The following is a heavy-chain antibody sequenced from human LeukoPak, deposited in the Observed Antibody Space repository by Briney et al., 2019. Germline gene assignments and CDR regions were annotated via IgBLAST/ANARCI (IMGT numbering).Heavy chain of an antibody. CDR2: IYYSGST. J-gene: IGHJ4*02. V-gene: IGHV4-39*07. CDR1: GGSISSSSYY. D-gene: IGHD5-12*01. Sequence: PSQTLSLTCTVSGGSISSSSYYWGWIRQPPGKGLEWIGSIYYSGSTYYNPSLKSRVTISVDTSKNQFSLKLSSVTAADTAVYYCARGHGYSGYGGGDYFDYWGQGTLVTVSS. CDR3: ARGHGYSGYGGGDYFDY.